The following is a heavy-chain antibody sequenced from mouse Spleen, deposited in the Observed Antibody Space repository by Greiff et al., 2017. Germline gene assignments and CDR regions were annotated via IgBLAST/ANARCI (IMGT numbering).Heavy chain of an antibody. D-gene: IGHD6-1*01. CDR3: ARLGGHGGYFDV. CDR1: GFTFSDYY. J-gene: IGHJ1*01. Sequence: EVHLVESGGGLVQPGGSLKLSCATSGFTFSDYYMYWVRQTPEKRLEWVAYISNGGGSTYYPDTVKGRFTISRDNAKNTLYLQMSRLKSEDTAMYYCARLGGHGGYFDVWGAGTTVTVSS. V-gene: IGHV5-12*02. CDR2: ISNGGGST.